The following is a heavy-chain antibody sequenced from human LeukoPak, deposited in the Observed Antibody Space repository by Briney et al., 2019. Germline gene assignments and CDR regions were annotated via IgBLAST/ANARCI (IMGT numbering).Heavy chain of an antibody. J-gene: IGHJ4*02. CDR2: ITWDGDST. D-gene: IGHD6-13*01. CDR1: GFTFDDYA. CDR3: AKGTSSWHEFDS. V-gene: IGHV3-43D*03. Sequence: GGSLRLSCAASGFTFDDYAMHWVRQAPGKGLEWVSLITWDGDSTYYADSVKGRFTISRDNSKNYLYLQMNSLRAEDTALYYCAKGTSSWHEFDSWGQGTLVTVSS.